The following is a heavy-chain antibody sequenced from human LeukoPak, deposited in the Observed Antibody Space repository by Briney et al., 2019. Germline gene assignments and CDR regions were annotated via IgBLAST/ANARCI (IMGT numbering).Heavy chain of an antibody. CDR2: ISYDGSNK. CDR3: ARDHVWGSYRPEYYFDY. Sequence: PGRSLRLSCAASGFTFSSYAMHWVRQAPGKGLEWVAVISYDGSNKYYADSVKGRFTISRDNSKNTLYLQMNSLRAEDTAVYYCARDHVWGSYRPEYYFDYWGQGTLVTVSS. CDR1: GFTFSSYA. J-gene: IGHJ4*02. V-gene: IGHV3-30-3*01. D-gene: IGHD3-16*02.